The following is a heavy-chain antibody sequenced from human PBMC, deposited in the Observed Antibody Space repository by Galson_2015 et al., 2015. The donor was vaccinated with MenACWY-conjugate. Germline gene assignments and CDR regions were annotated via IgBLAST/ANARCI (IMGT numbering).Heavy chain of an antibody. CDR2: ISKSGSPI. J-gene: IGHJ6*03. CDR1: GFTFTGYE. D-gene: IGHD5-18*01. V-gene: IGHV3-48*03. CDR3: ARVGTWIHQYLYYMDV. Sequence: SLRLSCAASGFTFTGYEFNWVRQAPGKGLEWLSYISKSGSPIYYADSVKGRFTISRDNIKKSLFLEMNSLRAGDTGVYYCARVGTWIHQYLYYMDVWGKGTTVTVSS.